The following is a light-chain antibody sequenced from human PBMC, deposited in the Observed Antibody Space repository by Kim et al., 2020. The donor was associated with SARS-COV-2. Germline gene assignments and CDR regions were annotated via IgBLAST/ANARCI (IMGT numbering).Light chain of an antibody. CDR1: SSNIGSNY. CDR2: RNN. J-gene: IGLJ1*01. Sequence: QAVVTQPPSASGTPGQRVTISCSGGSSNIGSNYVYWYQHLPGTAPKLLIYRNNQRPSGVPDRFSGSKSASASLAISGLRSEDEADYYCAAWDDSLSGYVFGSGTKVTVL. CDR3: AAWDDSLSGYV. V-gene: IGLV1-47*01.